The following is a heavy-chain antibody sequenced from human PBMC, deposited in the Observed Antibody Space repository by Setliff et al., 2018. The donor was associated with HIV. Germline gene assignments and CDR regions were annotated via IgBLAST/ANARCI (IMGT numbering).Heavy chain of an antibody. D-gene: IGHD3-22*01. CDR2: IYYSGST. J-gene: IGHJ5*02. CDR1: GGSISNSRYY. CDR3: AGRVYYYDSSGYLREEGFDP. V-gene: IGHV4-39*01. Sequence: PSETLSLTCTVSGGSISNSRYYWSWIRQPPGKGLEWIGSIYYSGSTYYNPSLKSRVTISVDTSKNQFSLKLSSVTAADAAVYYCAGRVYYYDSSGYLREEGFDPWGQGTLGTVAS.